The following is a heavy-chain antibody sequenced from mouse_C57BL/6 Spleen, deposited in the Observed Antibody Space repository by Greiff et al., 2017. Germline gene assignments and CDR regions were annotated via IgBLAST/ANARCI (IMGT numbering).Heavy chain of an antibody. CDR2: IWWEDDK. J-gene: IGHJ4*01. V-gene: IGHV8-8*01. Sequence: QVQLKESGPGILQPSQTLCLTCSFSGFSLSTFGMGVGWIRQPSGKGLEWLAHIWWEDDKYYNPALKRRLTISKDTSKNQVFLKIANVDTADTATYYCARITGYYGSSPDAMDYWGQGTSVTVSS. CDR3: ARITGYYGSSPDAMDY. D-gene: IGHD1-1*01. CDR1: GFSLSTFGMG.